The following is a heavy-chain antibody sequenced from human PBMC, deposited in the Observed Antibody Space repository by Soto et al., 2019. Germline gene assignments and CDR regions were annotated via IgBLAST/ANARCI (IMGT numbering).Heavy chain of an antibody. D-gene: IGHD4-17*01. J-gene: IGHJ4*02. V-gene: IGHV3-23*01. CDR3: AKHWGLRWYEWFDY. CDR1: GFSVTTYA. CDR2: LSGGVDSA. Sequence: EVQLLESGGGLVQPGGSLRLSCAASGFSVTTYAMSWVRQSPEKGLEWVSSLSGGVDSAYYADSVKGRFTISRDNTKKVLYLQLNSLRGDDTAVYYCAKHWGLRWYEWFDYWGQGVLVSVSS.